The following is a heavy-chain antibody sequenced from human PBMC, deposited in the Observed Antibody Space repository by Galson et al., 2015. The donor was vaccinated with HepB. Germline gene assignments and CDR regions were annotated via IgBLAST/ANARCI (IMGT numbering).Heavy chain of an antibody. CDR2: IYPGDSDT. D-gene: IGHD2-2*02. CDR1: GYSFTSYW. CDR3: AAGEKYKLLYSAFDI. J-gene: IGHJ3*02. Sequence: QSGAEVKKPGESLKISCKGSGYSFTSYWIGWVRQMPGKGLEWMGIIYPGDSDTRYSPSFQGQVTISADKSISTAYLQWSSLKASDTAMYYCAAGEKYKLLYSAFDIWGQGTMVTVSS. V-gene: IGHV5-51*03.